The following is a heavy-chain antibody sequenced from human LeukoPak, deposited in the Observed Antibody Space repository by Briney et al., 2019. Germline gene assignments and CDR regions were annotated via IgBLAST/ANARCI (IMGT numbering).Heavy chain of an antibody. D-gene: IGHD3-3*01. J-gene: IGHJ4*02. Sequence: SETLSLTCTVSGGSISSYYWSWIRQPPGKGLEWIGYIYYSGSTNYNPSLKSRVTISVDTSKNQFPLKLNSVTAADTAVYYCARVSQIFGVVLDYWGQGTLVTVSS. CDR3: ARVSQIFGVVLDY. CDR2: IYYSGST. CDR1: GGSISSYY. V-gene: IGHV4-59*01.